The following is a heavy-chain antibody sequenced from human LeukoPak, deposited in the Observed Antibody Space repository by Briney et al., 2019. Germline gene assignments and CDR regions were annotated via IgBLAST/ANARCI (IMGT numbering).Heavy chain of an antibody. D-gene: IGHD3-10*01. Sequence: SETLSFTCTGSGGSINSYYWSWIRQPPGKGLKCIGYIHYTGSTNYNPSLKSLATISVDTSKNQFSLKLSSVTAADTAVYYCAKSNGYGLIDIWGQGTMVTVSS. CDR2: IHYTGST. V-gene: IGHV4-59*01. CDR1: GGSINSYY. CDR3: AKSNGYGLIDI. J-gene: IGHJ3*02.